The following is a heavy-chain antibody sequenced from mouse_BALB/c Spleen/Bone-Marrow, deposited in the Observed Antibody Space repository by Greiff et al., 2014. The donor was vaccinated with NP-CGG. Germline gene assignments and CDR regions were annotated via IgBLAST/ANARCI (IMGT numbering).Heavy chain of an antibody. CDR1: GYSITSGYS. CDR3: TRDDYDVMDY. J-gene: IGHJ4*01. V-gene: IGHV3-1*02. Sequence: EVQLQQSGPDLVKPSQSLSLTCTVTGYSITSGYSWHWIRQFPGNNLEWMGYIHYSGRTNYNPSLKSRISITRDTSKNQFFLQLNSVTTEDTATYYCTRDDYDVMDYWGQGTSVTVSS. CDR2: IHYSGRT.